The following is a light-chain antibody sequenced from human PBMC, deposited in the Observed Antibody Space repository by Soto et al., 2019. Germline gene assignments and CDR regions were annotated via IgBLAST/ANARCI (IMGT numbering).Light chain of an antibody. CDR3: QHYGDSSYT. J-gene: IGKJ2*01. V-gene: IGKV3-20*01. CDR2: GAS. CDR1: QSVSRSY. Sequence: EIVLTQSPGTLSLSPGERATLSCRASQSVSRSYLAWYQQKPDQAPRLLIYGASSRATGIPDRFTGSGSGTDFTLTISRLEPEDFAVYSCQHYGDSSYTFGQGTKLEIK.